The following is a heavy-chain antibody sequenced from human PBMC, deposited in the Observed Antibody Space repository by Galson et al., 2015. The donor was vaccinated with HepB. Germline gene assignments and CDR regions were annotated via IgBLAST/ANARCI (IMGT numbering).Heavy chain of an antibody. CDR3: SRLSQRGDGGYDSWDLDL. CDR2: IYNSAIT. D-gene: IGHD5-12*01. V-gene: IGHV4-59*08. J-gene: IGHJ2*01. Sequence: ETLSLTCTVSGGSIIGNYWNWIRQPPGKGLEWIGYIYNSAITNYNASLKSRIAMSVDTSKNQFSLKVRSVTAADTAVYYCSRLSQRGDGGYDSWDLDLWGRGTPVIVSS. CDR1: GGSIIGNY.